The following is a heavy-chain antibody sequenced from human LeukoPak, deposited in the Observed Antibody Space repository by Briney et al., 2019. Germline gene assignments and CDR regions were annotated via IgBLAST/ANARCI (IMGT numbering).Heavy chain of an antibody. J-gene: IGHJ4*02. CDR3: ARELPTFEYFDY. CDR1: GGSISSGDYY. Sequence: SQTLSLTCTVSGGSISSGDYYWSWIRQPPGKGLEWIGYIYYSGSTYYNPSLKSRVTISVDTSKNQFSLKLSSVTAADTAVYYCARELPTFEYFDYSRQGTLVTVSS. CDR2: IYYSGST. D-gene: IGHD6-6*01. V-gene: IGHV4-30-4*08.